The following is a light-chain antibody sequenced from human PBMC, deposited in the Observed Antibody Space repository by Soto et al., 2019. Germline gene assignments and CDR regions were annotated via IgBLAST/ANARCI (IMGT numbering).Light chain of an antibody. CDR3: QQYDTYPLT. Sequence: IQMTQSPSSLSASVGDTVTITSRASQSVKSWLAWYQQKPGRAPKFLIYDASSLESGVPSRFSGSGSGTEFTLTISSLQPDDFATYYCQQYDTYPLTFGEGTKVDIK. V-gene: IGKV1-5*01. CDR1: QSVKSW. J-gene: IGKJ4*02. CDR2: DAS.